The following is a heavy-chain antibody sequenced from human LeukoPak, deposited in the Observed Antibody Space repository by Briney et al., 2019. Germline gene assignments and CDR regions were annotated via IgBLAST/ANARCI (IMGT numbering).Heavy chain of an antibody. J-gene: IGHJ6*02. D-gene: IGHD6-19*01. Sequence: APVKVSCKASGGTFSSYAISWVRQAPGQGLEWMGRIIPIFGIANYAQKFQGRVTITADKSTSTAYMELSSLRSEDTAVYYCARDSQQWLAPYYYGMDVWGQGTTVTVSS. V-gene: IGHV1-69*04. CDR3: ARDSQQWLAPYYYGMDV. CDR1: GGTFSSYA. CDR2: IIPIFGIA.